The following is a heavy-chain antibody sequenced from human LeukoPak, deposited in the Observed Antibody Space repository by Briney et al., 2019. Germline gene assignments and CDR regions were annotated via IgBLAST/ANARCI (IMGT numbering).Heavy chain of an antibody. V-gene: IGHV3-23*01. J-gene: IGHJ4*02. CDR1: GFTFSNYA. D-gene: IGHD4-17*01. Sequence: GGSLRLSCAASGFTFSNYAMSWVRQAPGKGLEWVSVIGDSGDIIYYADSVKGRFTISRDNSKNTLYLQMSSLRAEDTAVYYCAKDSHDGDYIVDFDNWGQGTLVTVSS. CDR2: IGDSGDII. CDR3: AKDSHDGDYIVDFDN.